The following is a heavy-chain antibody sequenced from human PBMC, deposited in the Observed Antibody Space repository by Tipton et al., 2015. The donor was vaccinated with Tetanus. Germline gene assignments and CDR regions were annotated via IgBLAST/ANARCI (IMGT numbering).Heavy chain of an antibody. CDR2: IYYSGTT. Sequence: GLVKPSETLSLTCTVSGGSVRSTNSYWSWLRQPPGKGLEWIGYIYYSGTTKYNPSLKSRVTMSVDTSKNQFSLRLNSVTSADTAVYYCARTSGYMYSDCWGQGTLVTVSS. CDR3: ARTSGYMYSDC. CDR1: GGSVRSTNSY. V-gene: IGHV4-61*01. D-gene: IGHD3-3*01. J-gene: IGHJ4*02.